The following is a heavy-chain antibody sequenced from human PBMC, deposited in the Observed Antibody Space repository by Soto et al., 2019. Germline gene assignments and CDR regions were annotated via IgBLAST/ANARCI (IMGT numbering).Heavy chain of an antibody. CDR1: GFTFSSYG. V-gene: IGHV3-30*18. Sequence: SLRLSCAASGFTFSSYGMHWVRQAPGKGLEWVAVISYDGSNKYYADSVKGRFTISRDNSKNTLYLQMNSLRAEDTAVYYCAKSPYYSYGMDVWGQGTTVTVSS. J-gene: IGHJ6*02. CDR2: ISYDGSNK. CDR3: AKSPYYSYGMDV.